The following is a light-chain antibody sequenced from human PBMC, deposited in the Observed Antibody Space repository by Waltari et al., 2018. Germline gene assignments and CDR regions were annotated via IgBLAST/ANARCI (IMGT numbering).Light chain of an antibody. CDR3: LQYLHTPRT. CDR1: QSLLYTSNNKNY. J-gene: IGKJ1*01. Sequence: DVVMTQSPDSLAVSLGERATINCKSSQSLLYTSNNKNYLAWYQQKPGQPPKILIYWASNRESGVPDRFSRSGSGKDFTLTISGLHAEDVASYFCLQYLHTPRTFGQGSKVEIK. CDR2: WAS. V-gene: IGKV4-1*01.